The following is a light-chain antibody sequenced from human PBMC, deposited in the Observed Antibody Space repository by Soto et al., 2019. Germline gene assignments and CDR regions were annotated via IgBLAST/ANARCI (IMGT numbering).Light chain of an antibody. V-gene: IGKV1-5*01. CDR1: QSIATY. J-gene: IGKJ5*01. CDR2: DAS. Sequence: DIQMTQSPSTLSASVGDRVTITCPASQSIATYLTWYQQKPGKAPKVMIYDASSLKSGVPSRFSGSGSGTEFTLTISRLKTDDFATYYCQHYNSYPITFGQGTRLEIK. CDR3: QHYNSYPIT.